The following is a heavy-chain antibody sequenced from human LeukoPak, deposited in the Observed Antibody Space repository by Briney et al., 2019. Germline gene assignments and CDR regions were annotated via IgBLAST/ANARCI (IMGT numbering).Heavy chain of an antibody. D-gene: IGHD2-21*01. CDR1: GFLFDDYA. Sequence: QSGGSLRLSCAASGFLFDDYAMHWVRQSPGKALEWVAGIIWNSANIGYADSVKGRFIISRDNAKNSLYLQMNSLRPEDTAFYYCAKDMGGQRFAIVDYWGQGSLVTVSS. CDR3: AKDMGGQRFAIVDY. J-gene: IGHJ4*02. CDR2: IIWNSANI. V-gene: IGHV3-9*01.